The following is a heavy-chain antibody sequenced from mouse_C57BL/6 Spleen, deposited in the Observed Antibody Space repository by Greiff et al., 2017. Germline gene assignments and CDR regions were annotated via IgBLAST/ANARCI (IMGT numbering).Heavy chain of an antibody. CDR2: ISDGGSYT. D-gene: IGHD3-2*02. CDR3: ARVEDQAYAMDY. CDR1: GFTFSSYA. V-gene: IGHV5-4*01. J-gene: IGHJ4*01. Sequence: EVQVVESGGGLVKPGGSLKLSCAASGFTFSSYAMSWVRQTPEKRLEWVATISDGGSYTYYPDNVKGRFTISRDNAKNNLYLQMSYLKSEDTAMYYCARVEDQAYAMDYWGQGTSVTVSS.